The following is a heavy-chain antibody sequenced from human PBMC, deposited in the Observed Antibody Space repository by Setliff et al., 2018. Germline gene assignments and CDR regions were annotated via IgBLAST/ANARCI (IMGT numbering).Heavy chain of an antibody. CDR2: IYHSGST. CDR1: GYSISSGYY. Sequence: PSETLSLTCAVSGYSISSGYYWGWIRQSPGKGLEWIGSIYHSGSTYYNPSLKSRVTISVDTSKNQFSLKLSSVTAADTAVYYCASTIAAAGTAADYWGQGTLVTVS. D-gene: IGHD6-13*01. J-gene: IGHJ4*02. CDR3: ASTIAAAGTAADY. V-gene: IGHV4-38-2*01.